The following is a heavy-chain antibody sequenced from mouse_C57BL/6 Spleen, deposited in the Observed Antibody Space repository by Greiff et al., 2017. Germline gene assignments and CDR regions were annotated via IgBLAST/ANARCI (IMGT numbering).Heavy chain of an antibody. CDR2: IDPSDSET. V-gene: IGHV1-52*01. J-gene: IGHJ2*01. Sequence: QAQLQQPGAELVRPGSSVKLSCKASGYTFTSYWMHWVKQRPIQGLEWIGNIDPSDSETHYNQKFKDKATLTVDKSSSTAYMQLSSLTSEDSAVYYCARRGNYQYYFDYWGQGTTLTVSS. CDR1: GYTFTSYW. D-gene: IGHD2-1*01. CDR3: ARRGNYQYYFDY.